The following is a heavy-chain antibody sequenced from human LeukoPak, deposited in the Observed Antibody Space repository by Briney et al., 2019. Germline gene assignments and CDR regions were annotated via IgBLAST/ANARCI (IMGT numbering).Heavy chain of an antibody. CDR1: GGSISSYY. J-gene: IGHJ4*02. D-gene: IGHD1-26*01. CDR3: ARYHEGIVAATQFDY. Sequence: PSEPLSLTCTVSGGSISSYYWSWIRQPPGKGLEWIGYIYYSGSTNYNPSLKSRVTFSVDTSKNQFSLKLSSVTAADTAVYYCARYHEGIVAATQFDYRGQGALVTVSS. CDR2: IYYSGST. V-gene: IGHV4-59*01.